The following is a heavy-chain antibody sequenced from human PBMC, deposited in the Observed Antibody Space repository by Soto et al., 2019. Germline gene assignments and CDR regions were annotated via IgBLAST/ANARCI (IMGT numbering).Heavy chain of an antibody. CDR1: GFTFSTYS. CDR2: ISSSSSYI. D-gene: IGHD3-22*01. Sequence: GGSLRLSCAASGFTFSTYSMNWVRQAPGKGLEWVSSISSSSSYIYYADSVKGRFTISRDNAKNSLYLQMNSLRAEDTAVYYCARYDCCVYYWGDYCYVMDFCRQRTSDPGSS. V-gene: IGHV3-21*01. CDR3: ARYDCCVYYWGDYCYVMDF. J-gene: IGHJ6*01.